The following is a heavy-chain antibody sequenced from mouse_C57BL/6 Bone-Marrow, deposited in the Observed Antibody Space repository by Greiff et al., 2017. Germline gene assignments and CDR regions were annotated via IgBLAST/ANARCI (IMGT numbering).Heavy chain of an antibody. D-gene: IGHD3-2*02. CDR3: ARGDSSGSFAY. Sequence: QVQLQQPGAELVMPGASVKLSCKASGYTFTSYWMHWVKQRPGQGLEWIGEIDPSDSYTNYNQKFKGKSTLTVDKSSRTAYMQLSSLTSEDSAVYYCARGDSSGSFAYWGQGTLVTVSA. J-gene: IGHJ3*01. CDR1: GYTFTSYW. CDR2: IDPSDSYT. V-gene: IGHV1-69*01.